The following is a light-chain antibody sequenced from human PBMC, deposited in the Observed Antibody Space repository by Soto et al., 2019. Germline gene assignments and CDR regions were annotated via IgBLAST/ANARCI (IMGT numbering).Light chain of an antibody. V-gene: IGKV1-5*03. CDR2: KAS. CDR1: QTISSW. Sequence: DIQMTQSPSTLSGSVGDRVTIPCRASQTISSWLAWYQQKPGKAPKLLIYKASTIKSGVPSRLIGSGAYTSFTLTIISRLPEDFATFYCQQSYGSPPTFGQGTKVDI. J-gene: IGKJ1*01. CDR3: QQSYGSPPT.